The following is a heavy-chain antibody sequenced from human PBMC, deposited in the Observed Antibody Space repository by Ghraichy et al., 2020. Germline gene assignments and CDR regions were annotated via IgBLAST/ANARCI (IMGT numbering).Heavy chain of an antibody. J-gene: IGHJ4*02. CDR3: AGGGSSSFSPDY. Sequence: GGSLRLSCAASGFTFSSYWMHWVRQAPGEGLVWVSRINSDGSSTTYADSVKGRFTISRDNAKNTLHLQMNSLRAEDTAVYYCAGGGSSSFSPDYWGQGTLVTVSS. D-gene: IGHD6-13*01. V-gene: IGHV3-74*01. CDR2: INSDGSST. CDR1: GFTFSSYW.